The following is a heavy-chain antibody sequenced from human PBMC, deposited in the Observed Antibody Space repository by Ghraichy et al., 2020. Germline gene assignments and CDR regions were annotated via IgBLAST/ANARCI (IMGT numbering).Heavy chain of an antibody. J-gene: IGHJ5*02. V-gene: IGHV3-48*02. CDR3: ARDHGRYYFGSGRSDWFDP. Sequence: GESLNISCVASGFTFSHSGMNWVRQVPGQGPEWIAYISSSSSIIYYADPVKGRFTISRDNAKKSLFLQMSSLRDEDTAIYYCARDHGRYYFGSGRSDWFDPWGQGTLVTVSS. CDR1: GFTFSHSG. D-gene: IGHD3-10*01. CDR2: ISSSSSII.